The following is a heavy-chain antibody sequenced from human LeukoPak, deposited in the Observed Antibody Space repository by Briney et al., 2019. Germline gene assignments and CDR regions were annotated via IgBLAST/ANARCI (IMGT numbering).Heavy chain of an antibody. J-gene: IGHJ6*03. CDR1: GGSFSGYY. Sequence: SETLSLTCAVYGGSFSGYYWSWIRQPPGKGLEWIGEINHSGSTNYNPSLKSRGTISVDTSKNQFSLKLSSVTAADTAVYYCARGGRWFDVYYYYYYYMDVWGKGTTVTVSS. CDR3: ARGGRWFDVYYYYYYYMDV. D-gene: IGHD3-10*01. CDR2: INHSGST. V-gene: IGHV4-34*01.